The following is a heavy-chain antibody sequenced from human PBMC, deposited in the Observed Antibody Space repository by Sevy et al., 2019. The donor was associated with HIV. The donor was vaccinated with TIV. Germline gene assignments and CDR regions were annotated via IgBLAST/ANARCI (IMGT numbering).Heavy chain of an antibody. Sequence: GGSLRLSCAVSGTNFGAFAMHWVRQAPGKGLEWVAGLSLQGTNKYYADSLKGRFNISRDNSKDILYLHMKSLRPEDTAIYYCAKDVVGETYYIENYYYGMDVWGLGTTVTVSS. D-gene: IGHD3-10*01. CDR1: GTNFGAFA. J-gene: IGHJ6*02. CDR3: AKDVVGETYYIENYYYGMDV. V-gene: IGHV3-30*18. CDR2: LSLQGTNK.